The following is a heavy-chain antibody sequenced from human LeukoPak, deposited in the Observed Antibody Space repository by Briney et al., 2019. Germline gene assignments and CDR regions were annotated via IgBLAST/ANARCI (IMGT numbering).Heavy chain of an antibody. V-gene: IGHV4-59*01. Sequence: SETLSLTCTVSGGSISSYYWSWIRQPPGKGLEWIGYIYYSGSTNYNPSLKSRVTISVDTSKNQFSLKLSSVTAADTVVYYCARLRGRYWFDPWGQGTLVTVSS. D-gene: IGHD2-15*01. CDR1: GGSISSYY. CDR3: ARLRGRYWFDP. CDR2: IYYSGST. J-gene: IGHJ5*02.